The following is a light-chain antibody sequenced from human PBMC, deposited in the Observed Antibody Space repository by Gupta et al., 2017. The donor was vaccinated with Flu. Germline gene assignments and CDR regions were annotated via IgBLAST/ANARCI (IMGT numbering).Light chain of an antibody. Sequence: QAVLTQPSSLSASPGASASLTCTLRSGINIATYRIYWYQQKPGSPPQYLLRYKSDSDKQQGSGVPSCFSGSKAASANAGILLISGLQSEDEADYYCMIWHSSAWVFGGGTKLTVL. V-gene: IGLV5-45*02. CDR1: SGINIATYR. J-gene: IGLJ3*02. CDR3: MIWHSSAWV. CDR2: YKSDSDK.